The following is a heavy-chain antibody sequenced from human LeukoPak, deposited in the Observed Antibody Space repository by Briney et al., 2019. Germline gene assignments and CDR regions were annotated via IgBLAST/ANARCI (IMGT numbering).Heavy chain of an antibody. V-gene: IGHV3-74*01. J-gene: IGHJ3*02. Sequence: GGSLRLSCAASGFTFSKYWLHWLRQAPGKGLVWVSRINPDDKSASYADSVKGRFTIARDDARKTLYLQMNSLRAEGTAVYYCLTIVETTFDAFDIGGQGTMVTVSS. CDR1: GFTFSKYW. CDR3: LTIVETTFDAFDI. CDR2: INPDDKSA. D-gene: IGHD2/OR15-2a*01.